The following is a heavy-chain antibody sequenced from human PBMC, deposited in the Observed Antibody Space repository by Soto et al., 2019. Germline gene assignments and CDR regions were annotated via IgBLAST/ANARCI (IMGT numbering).Heavy chain of an antibody. CDR1: GFTFSNYA. J-gene: IGHJ4*02. CDR2: ISGSGGST. D-gene: IGHD3-16*01. V-gene: IGHV3-23*01. Sequence: LRLSCAASGFTFSNYAVTWVRQAPGKGLEWVSTISGSGGSTYYADSVKGRFTISRDNSKNTLYLQMNSLRAEDTAVYYCARGGTPIDYSGQGTLVTVSS. CDR3: ARGGTPIDY.